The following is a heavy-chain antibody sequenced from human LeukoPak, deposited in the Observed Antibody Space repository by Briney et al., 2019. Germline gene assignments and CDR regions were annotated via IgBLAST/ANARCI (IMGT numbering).Heavy chain of an antibody. D-gene: IGHD3-16*01. J-gene: IGHJ4*02. Sequence: PSETLSLTCSVSGDSISSYFWAWIRQPPGKGLEWIGYVCYNGTTNYNPSLRNRVAISIDTSKSQFSLKLNSATAADTAVYYCATSGGFNSPRHYWGQGTLVTVSS. V-gene: IGHV4-59*01. CDR1: GDSISSYF. CDR3: ATSGGFNSPRHY. CDR2: VCYNGTT.